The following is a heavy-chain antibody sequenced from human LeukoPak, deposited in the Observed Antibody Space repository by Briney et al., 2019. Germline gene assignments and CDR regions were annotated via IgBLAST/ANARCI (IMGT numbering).Heavy chain of an antibody. CDR2: IYSGGFT. CDR3: ARERYGMDV. Sequence: PGRSLRLSCASSGFTFSTYGMTWVRQAPGKGLEWVSVIYSGGFTYYADSVKGRFTISRDNSKNTLYLQMNNLRAEDTAVYYCARERYGMDVWGHGTTVTVSS. V-gene: IGHV3-66*01. CDR1: GFTFSTYG. J-gene: IGHJ6*02.